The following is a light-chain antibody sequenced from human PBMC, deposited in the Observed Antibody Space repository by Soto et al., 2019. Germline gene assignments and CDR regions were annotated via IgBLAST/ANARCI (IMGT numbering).Light chain of an antibody. CDR1: QGIAGW. J-gene: IGKJ2*01. CDR2: AAS. V-gene: IGKV1-12*01. CDR3: QQANSSPYT. Sequence: DIQMTQSPSSVSASVGDRITITFLASQGIAGWLAWYQQKPGKAPTLLIYAASSLQSGVPSRFSGSGSGTDFTLTISSLQPEDFATYYCQQANSSPYTFGQGTKVDIK.